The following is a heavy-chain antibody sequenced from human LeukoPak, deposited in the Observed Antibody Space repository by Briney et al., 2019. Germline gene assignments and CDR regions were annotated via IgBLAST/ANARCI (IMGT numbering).Heavy chain of an antibody. CDR2: IYTSGST. CDR3: ARDGYGGNSRYYYYYMDV. CDR1: GGSISSGSYY. Sequence: PSQTLSLTCTVSGGSISSGSYYWSWIRQPAGKGLEWIGRIYTSGSTNYNPSLKSRVTISVDTSKNQFSLKLSSVTAADTAVYYCARDGYGGNSRYYYYYMDVWGKGTTVTVSS. V-gene: IGHV4-61*02. D-gene: IGHD4-23*01. J-gene: IGHJ6*03.